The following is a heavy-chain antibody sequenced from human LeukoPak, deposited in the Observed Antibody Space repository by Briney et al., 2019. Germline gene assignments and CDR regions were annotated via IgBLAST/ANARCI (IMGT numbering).Heavy chain of an antibody. D-gene: IGHD2-15*01. CDR3: ARGYCRGGSCYAFDH. V-gene: IGHV3-53*01. CDR2: IYSDGST. CDR1: KFTVSSNY. J-gene: IGHJ4*02. Sequence: GGSLRLSCAASKFTVSSNYMSWVRQAPGKGLEWVSLIYSDGSTYYADSVKGRFTISRDKSKNTLYLQMNSLRAEDTAMYYCARGYCRGGSCYAFDHWGQGTLVTVSS.